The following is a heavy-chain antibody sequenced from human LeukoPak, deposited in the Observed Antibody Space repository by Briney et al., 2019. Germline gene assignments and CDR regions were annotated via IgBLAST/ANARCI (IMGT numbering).Heavy chain of an antibody. Sequence: PGGSLRLSCAASGFTFSSYSMNWVRQAPGKGLEWVSSISSSSSYIYYADSVKGRFTISRDNAKNSLYLQMNSLRAEDTAVYYCARVPYSGYDHDYWGQGTLVTVSS. V-gene: IGHV3-21*01. J-gene: IGHJ4*02. CDR1: GFTFSSYS. CDR2: ISSSSSYI. D-gene: IGHD5-12*01. CDR3: ARVPYSGYDHDY.